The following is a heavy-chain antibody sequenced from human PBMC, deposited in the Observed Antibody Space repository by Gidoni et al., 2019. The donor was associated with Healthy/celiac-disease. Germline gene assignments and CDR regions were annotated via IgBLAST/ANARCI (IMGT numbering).Heavy chain of an antibody. CDR2: ISSSSSYI. CDR1: GFPFSSYS. Sequence: EVQLVESGGGLVKPGGSLRLSCAASGFPFSSYSMNWVRQAPGKGLEWVSSISSSSSYIYYADSVKGRFTISRDNAKNSLYLQMNSLRAEDTAVYYCARDKIAAADYWGQGTLVTVSS. V-gene: IGHV3-21*01. CDR3: ARDKIAAADY. J-gene: IGHJ4*02. D-gene: IGHD6-13*01.